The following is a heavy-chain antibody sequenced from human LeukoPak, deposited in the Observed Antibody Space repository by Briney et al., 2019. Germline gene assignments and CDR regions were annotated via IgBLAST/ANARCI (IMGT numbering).Heavy chain of an antibody. CDR3: ARGGAYYYDSSGYYPAH. V-gene: IGHV1-69*13. D-gene: IGHD3-22*01. Sequence: ASVKVSCKASGGTFSSYAISWVRQAPGQGLEWMGGIIPIFGTANYAQKFQGRVTITADESTSTAYMELSSLRSEDTAVYYCARGGAYYYDSSGYYPAHWGQGTLVTVSS. CDR2: IIPIFGTA. J-gene: IGHJ4*02. CDR1: GGTFSSYA.